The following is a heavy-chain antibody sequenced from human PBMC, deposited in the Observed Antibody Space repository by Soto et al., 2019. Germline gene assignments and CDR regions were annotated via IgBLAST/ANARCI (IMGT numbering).Heavy chain of an antibody. D-gene: IGHD2-2*01. Sequence: PVGSLRLSCAASGLTFSRYSMNWVRQAPGKGLEWVSYISSSSNYIYYADSVKGRFTISRDNAKNSLYLQMNSLRAEDTAVYYCARRVEYCTTNSCYEWTYGMDVWGQGTTVTVSS. CDR2: ISSSSNYI. CDR3: ARRVEYCTTNSCYEWTYGMDV. V-gene: IGHV3-21*01. J-gene: IGHJ6*02. CDR1: GLTFSRYS.